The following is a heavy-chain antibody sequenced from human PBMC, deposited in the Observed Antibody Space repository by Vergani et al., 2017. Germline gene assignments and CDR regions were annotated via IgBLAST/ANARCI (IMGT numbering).Heavy chain of an antibody. CDR1: GYTFTSYG. V-gene: IGHV1-18*01. D-gene: IGHD4-23*01. CDR3: ARDLVHSGGNSFVASYYYYYGMDV. CDR2: ISAYNGNT. J-gene: IGHJ6*02. Sequence: QVQLVQSGAEVKKPGASVKVSCKASGYTFTSYGISWVRQAPGQGLEWMGWISAYNGNTNYAQKLQGRVTMTTDTSTSTAYMELRSLRSDDTAVYYCARDLVHSGGNSFVASYYYYYGMDVWGQGTTVTVSS.